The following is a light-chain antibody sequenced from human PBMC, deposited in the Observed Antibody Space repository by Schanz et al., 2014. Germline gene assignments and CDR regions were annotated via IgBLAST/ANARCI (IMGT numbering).Light chain of an antibody. V-gene: IGKV3-20*01. CDR2: DAS. Sequence: QFPDTLSLSLGEGATLSCRASQSVSSHLAWYQQKPGQAHRLLIYDASNRATGIPARFSGSGSGTXFTLINRRLEPGXXXXEYCQQYGSASRVTFGGGTKVQIK. CDR3: QQYGSASRVT. J-gene: IGKJ4*01. CDR1: QSVSSH.